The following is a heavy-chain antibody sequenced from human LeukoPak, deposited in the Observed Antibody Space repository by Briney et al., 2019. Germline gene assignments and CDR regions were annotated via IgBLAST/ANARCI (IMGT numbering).Heavy chain of an antibody. D-gene: IGHD2-2*01. CDR1: GGSISSYY. J-gene: IGHJ5*02. V-gene: IGHV4-4*07. CDR2: IYTSGST. Sequence: SETLSLTCTVSGGSISSYYWSWIRQPAGKGLEWIGRIYTSGSTNYNPSLKSRVTMSVDTSKNQFSLKLSSVTAADTAVYYCARGNIVVVPAAITNWFDPWGQGTLVTVSS. CDR3: ARGNIVVVPAAITNWFDP.